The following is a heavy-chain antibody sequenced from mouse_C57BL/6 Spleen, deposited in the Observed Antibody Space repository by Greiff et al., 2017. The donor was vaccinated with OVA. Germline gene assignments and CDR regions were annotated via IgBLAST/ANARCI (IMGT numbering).Heavy chain of an antibody. J-gene: IGHJ4*01. D-gene: IGHD2-3*01. CDR2: INPNNGGT. CDR3: ARHGYYSYYAMDY. Sequence: EVQLQQSGPELVKPGASVKISCKASGYTFTDYYMNWVKQSHGKSLEWIGDINPNNGGTSYNQKFKGKATLTVDKSSSTAYMELRSLTSEDSAVYYGARHGYYSYYAMDYWGQGTSVTVAS. CDR1: GYTFTDYY. V-gene: IGHV1-26*01.